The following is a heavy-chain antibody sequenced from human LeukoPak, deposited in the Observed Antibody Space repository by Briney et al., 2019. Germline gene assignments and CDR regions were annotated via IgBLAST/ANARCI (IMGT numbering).Heavy chain of an antibody. V-gene: IGHV3-73*01. J-gene: IGHJ6*03. D-gene: IGHD3-3*01. CDR2: IRSKANSYAT. CDR1: GFTFSGSA. Sequence: GGSLRLSCAASGFTFSGSAMHWVRQASGKGLEWVGRIRSKANSYATAYAASVKGRFTISRDDSKNTAYLQMNSLKTEDTAVYYCTRQSEVLEWLLSHHYYYYYMDVWGKGTTVTVSS. CDR3: TRQSEVLEWLLSHHYYYYYMDV.